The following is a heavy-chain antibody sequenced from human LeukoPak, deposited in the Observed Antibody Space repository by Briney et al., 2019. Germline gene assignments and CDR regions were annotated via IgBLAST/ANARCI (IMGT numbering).Heavy chain of an antibody. CDR1: GFTFSSYG. V-gene: IGHV3-33*01. J-gene: IGHJ4*02. CDR3: ARDSPFRGIVVVPAVPLDY. D-gene: IGHD2-2*01. Sequence: GGSLRLSCAASGFTFSSYGMHWVRQAPGKGLEWVAVIWYDGSSKYYADSVKGRFTISRDNSKNTLYLQMNSLRAEDTAVYYCARDSPFRGIVVVPAVPLDYWGQGTLVTVSS. CDR2: IWYDGSSK.